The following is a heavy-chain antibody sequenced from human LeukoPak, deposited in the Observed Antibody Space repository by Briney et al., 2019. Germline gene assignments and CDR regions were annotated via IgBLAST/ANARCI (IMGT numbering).Heavy chain of an antibody. CDR2: IYSSGST. CDR1: GCSISSYY. CDR3: ASGPRGFYYYYGMDV. J-gene: IGHJ6*02. D-gene: IGHD6-25*01. V-gene: IGHV4-4*07. Sequence: SETLSLTCTVSGCSISSYYWSWIRQPAGKGLEWIWRIYSSGSTNYNPSLKSRVTMSVDTSKTQFSLKLSSVTAADTAVYYCASGPRGFYYYYGMDVWGQGTTVTVSS.